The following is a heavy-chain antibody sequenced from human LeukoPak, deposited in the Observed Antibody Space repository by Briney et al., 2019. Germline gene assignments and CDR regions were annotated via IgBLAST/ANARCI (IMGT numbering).Heavy chain of an antibody. V-gene: IGHV1-2*02. CDR1: GYTFTSYG. D-gene: IGHD3-10*01. CDR2: INPNSGGT. CDR3: ASNILVRDIINWFDP. Sequence: ASVKVSCKASGYTFTSYGISWVRQAPGQGLEWMGWINPNSGGTRSAQKFQGRVTMTRDTSISTAYMELSSLRYDDTAVYYCASNILVRDIINWFDPWGQGTQVTVSS. J-gene: IGHJ5*02.